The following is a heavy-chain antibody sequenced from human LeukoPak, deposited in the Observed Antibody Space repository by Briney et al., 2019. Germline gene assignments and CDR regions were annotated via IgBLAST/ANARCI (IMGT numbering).Heavy chain of an antibody. Sequence: PGGSLRLSCAASGFTFSSYAMSRVRQAPGKGLEWVSAISGSGGSTYYADSVKGRFTISRDNSKNTLYLQMNSLRAEDTAVYYCAKSNRIAVAGTLGGGQGTLVTVSS. J-gene: IGHJ4*02. D-gene: IGHD6-19*01. CDR3: AKSNRIAVAGTLG. V-gene: IGHV3-23*01. CDR1: GFTFSSYA. CDR2: ISGSGGST.